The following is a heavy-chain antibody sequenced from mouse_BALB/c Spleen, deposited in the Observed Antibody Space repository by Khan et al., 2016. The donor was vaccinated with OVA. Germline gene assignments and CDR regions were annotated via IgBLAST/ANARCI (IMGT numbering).Heavy chain of an antibody. CDR3: VRDGTYHRDDGWFAY. J-gene: IGHJ3*01. CDR2: IHPGNGYT. D-gene: IGHD2-14*01. Sequence: VQLQESGAELARPGASVKISCKASGYTFTSYTIHWIKQRPGQGLEWIGYIHPGNGYTNYNKKFKDKATLTTGKSSTTAYLQLGSLTSDDSAGEVCVRDGTYHRDDGWFAYWGQGTLVTVSA. V-gene: IGHV1-4*01. CDR1: GYTFTSYT.